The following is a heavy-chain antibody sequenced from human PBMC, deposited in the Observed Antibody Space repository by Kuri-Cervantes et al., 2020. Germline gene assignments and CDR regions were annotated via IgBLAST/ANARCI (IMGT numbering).Heavy chain of an antibody. CDR3: AKDWGNWGYGYYFDY. D-gene: IGHD7-27*01. Sequence: GESLKISCAASGLTFSNYEMSWVRQTPRKGLEWVPYINPIGSRVVYADSVKGRFTISRDNAKNSLYLQLNSLRAEDTAMYYCAKDWGNWGYGYYFDYWGQGTLVTVSS. CDR2: INPIGSRV. J-gene: IGHJ4*02. V-gene: IGHV3-11*04. CDR1: GLTFSNYE.